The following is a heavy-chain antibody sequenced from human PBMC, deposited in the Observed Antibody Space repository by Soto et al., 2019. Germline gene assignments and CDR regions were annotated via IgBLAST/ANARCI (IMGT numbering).Heavy chain of an antibody. CDR1: GGSISSYY. CDR2: IYYSGST. J-gene: IGHJ6*03. V-gene: IGHV4-59*01. Sequence: SETLSLTCTVSGGSISSYYWSWIRQPPGKGLEWIGYIYYSGSTNYNPSLKSRVNISVDTSKNQFSLKLSSVTAADTAVYYCARARMTTVTYFYMDVWGKGTTVTAP. CDR3: ARARMTTVTYFYMDV. D-gene: IGHD4-17*01.